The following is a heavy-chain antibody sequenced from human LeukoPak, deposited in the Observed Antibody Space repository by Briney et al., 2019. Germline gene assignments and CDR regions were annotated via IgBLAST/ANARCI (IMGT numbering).Heavy chain of an antibody. V-gene: IGHV3-23*01. Sequence: PGRTLRLSCAASGFTFSRYSTSCVRHAPAKGREWGSAFSCSGGSTPYADSAEGRYTISRDNSKNTLYLQMNSLRAPDTAVYYCATRIILYDSSGYVPLITPPWGEGTLVPVSS. J-gene: IGHJ5*02. D-gene: IGHD3-22*01. CDR2: FSCSGGST. CDR3: ATRIILYDSSGYVPLITPP. CDR1: GFTFSRYS.